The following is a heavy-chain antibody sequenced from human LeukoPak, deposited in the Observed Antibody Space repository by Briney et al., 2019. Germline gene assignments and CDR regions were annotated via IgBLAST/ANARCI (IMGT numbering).Heavy chain of an antibody. CDR1: GYTFTSYA. J-gene: IGHJ5*02. CDR2: ISAYNGNT. CDR3: ARGGWLQNWFDP. V-gene: IGHV1-18*01. Sequence: ASVKVSCKASGYTFTSYAMHWVRQAPGQGLEWMGWISAYNGNTNYAQKLQGRVTMTTVTSTSTAYMELRSLRSDDTAVYYCARGGWLQNWFDPWGQGTLVTVSS. D-gene: IGHD5-12*01.